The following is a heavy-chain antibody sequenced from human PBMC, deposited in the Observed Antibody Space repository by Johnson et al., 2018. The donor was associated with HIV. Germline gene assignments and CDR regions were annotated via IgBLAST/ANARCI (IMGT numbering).Heavy chain of an antibody. CDR3: VRDDYAFHI. V-gene: IGHV3-30*02. J-gene: IGHJ3*02. Sequence: QVQLVESGGGVVQPGGSLRLSCAASGFTFSNYGMHWVRQAPGKGLEGVAFIRSDGSNKYYVDSVKARFTISRDDARNTLYLQMNSLRVEDTAVYYCVRDDYAFHIWGQGTMVTVSS. D-gene: IGHD2-21*02. CDR2: IRSDGSNK. CDR1: GFTFSNYG.